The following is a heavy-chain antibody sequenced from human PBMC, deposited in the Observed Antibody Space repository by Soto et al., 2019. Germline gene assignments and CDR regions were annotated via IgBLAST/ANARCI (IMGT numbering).Heavy chain of an antibody. Sequence: GGSLRLSCAASGFTFSSYWMSWVRQAPGKGLEWVANIKQDGSEKYYVDSVKGRFTISRDNAKNSLYLQMNSLRAEDTAVYYCAREHSSSSGWFDPWGQGTLVTVSS. D-gene: IGHD6-6*01. CDR3: AREHSSSSGWFDP. CDR2: IKQDGSEK. CDR1: GFTFSSYW. J-gene: IGHJ5*02. V-gene: IGHV3-7*05.